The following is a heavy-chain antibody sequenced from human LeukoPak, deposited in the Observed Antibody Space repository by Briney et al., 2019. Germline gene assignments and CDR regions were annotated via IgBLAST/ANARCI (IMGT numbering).Heavy chain of an antibody. J-gene: IGHJ4*02. CDR1: GGSINTGDYY. CDR2: IYHSGNT. D-gene: IGHD2-2*01. CDR3: ARETFHCTTTICYPYYFDF. V-gene: IGHV4-31*03. Sequence: SETLSLTCSVSGGSINTGDYYWSWIRQHPGKGLEWVGYIYHSGNTYYNPSLRSRLTIPVDTSKNQFSLKLSSVTAADTAVYYCARETFHCTTTICYPYYFDFWGQGILVTVSS.